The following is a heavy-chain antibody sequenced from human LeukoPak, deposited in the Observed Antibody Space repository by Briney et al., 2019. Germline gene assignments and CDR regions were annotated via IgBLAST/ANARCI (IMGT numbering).Heavy chain of an antibody. D-gene: IGHD5-18*01. V-gene: IGHV4-61*01. J-gene: IGHJ6*02. CDR2: IHYTGST. CDR1: GGSISSSSYY. CDR3: ARFLATPMVQVGMDV. Sequence: PSETLSLICTVSGGSISSSSYYWSWVRQPPGKGLEWIGYIHYTGSTNYNPSLKSRVTISVDTSKNQFSLKLSSVTAEDTAVYYCARFLATPMVQVGMDVWGQGTTVTVSS.